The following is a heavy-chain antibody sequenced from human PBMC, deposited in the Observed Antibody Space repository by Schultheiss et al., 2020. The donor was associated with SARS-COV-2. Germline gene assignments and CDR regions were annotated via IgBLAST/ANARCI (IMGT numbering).Heavy chain of an antibody. CDR2: ISSSSSYI. D-gene: IGHD2-15*01. CDR1: GFTFSSYS. CDR3: ARDRFSCTGSTCYGGFDY. V-gene: IGHV3-21*01. Sequence: PGGSLRLSCAASGFTFSSYSMNWVRQAPGKGLEWVSSISSSSSYIYYAGSVKGRFTISRDNAKNSLYLQMNSLRAEDTAVYYCARDRFSCTGSTCYGGFDYWGQGTLVTVSS. J-gene: IGHJ4*02.